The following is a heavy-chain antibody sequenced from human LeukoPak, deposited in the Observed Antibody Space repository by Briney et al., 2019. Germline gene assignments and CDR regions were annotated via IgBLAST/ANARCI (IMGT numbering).Heavy chain of an antibody. CDR3: ARVRTAYYPDY. CDR1: GFTFDTYT. CDR2: ISSKSGYI. D-gene: IGHD3/OR15-3a*01. V-gene: IGHV3-21*01. Sequence: PGGSLRLSCVASGFTFDTYTMNWVRQAPGKGLEWVSSISSKSGYIHYADSVKGRLIISRDNAKNSLPLQMNSLRAEDTAVYYCARVRTAYYPDYWGQGTLVTVSS. J-gene: IGHJ4*02.